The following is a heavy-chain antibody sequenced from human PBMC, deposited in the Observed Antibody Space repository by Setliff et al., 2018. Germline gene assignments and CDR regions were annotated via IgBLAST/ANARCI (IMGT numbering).Heavy chain of an antibody. D-gene: IGHD5-18*01. CDR3: ASGYSYGHKAGVGFDY. V-gene: IGHV4-61*10. J-gene: IGHJ4*02. Sequence: SETLSLTCTVSGGSVNSGYDNWNWLRQPAGKGLEWIGHINRRGSTNFSPSLKSRVTISVDTSKNQFSLKLSSVTAADTAVYYCASGYSYGHKAGVGFDYWGQGTLVTVSS. CDR1: GGSVNSGYDN. CDR2: INRRGST.